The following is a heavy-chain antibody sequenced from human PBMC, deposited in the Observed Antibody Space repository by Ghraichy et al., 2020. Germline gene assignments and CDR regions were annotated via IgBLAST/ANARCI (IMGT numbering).Heavy chain of an antibody. CDR3: ARDEDGYVSGRYNLDY. D-gene: IGHD6-19*01. CDR2: VSAYTGNT. V-gene: IGHV1-18*04. CDR1: GYTFNSYG. J-gene: IGHJ4*02. Sequence: ASVKVSCKASGYTFNSYGISWVRQAPGQGLEWIGWVSAYTGNTNYAQNLQGRLTVTTDTSTSTAYMELRSLRSDDTAVYFCARDEDGYVSGRYNLDYWGQGTLVTVSS.